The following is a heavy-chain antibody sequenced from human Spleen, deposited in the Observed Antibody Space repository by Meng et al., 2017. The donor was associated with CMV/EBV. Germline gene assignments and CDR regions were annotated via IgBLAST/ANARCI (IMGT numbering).Heavy chain of an antibody. D-gene: IGHD6-6*01. CDR1: GYTFTSYY. V-gene: IGHV1-46*01. CDR2: INPSGGST. CDR3: AREIAARPTFDY. Sequence: SCKASGYTFTSYYMHWVRQAPGQGLEWMGIINPSGGSTSYAQKFQGRVTMTRDTSTSTVYMELSSLRSEDTAVYYCAREIAARPTFDYWGQGTLVTVSS. J-gene: IGHJ4*02.